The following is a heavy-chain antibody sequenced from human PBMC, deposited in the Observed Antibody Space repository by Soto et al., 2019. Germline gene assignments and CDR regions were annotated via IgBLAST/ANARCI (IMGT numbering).Heavy chain of an antibody. D-gene: IGHD2-15*01. CDR2: ISSSGSTI. CDR1: GFTFSSYE. Sequence: EVQLVESGGGLVQPGGSLRLSCAASGFTFSSYEMNWVRQAPGKWLEWVSYISSSGSTIYYADSVKGRFTISRDNAKNSLYLQMNSLRAEDTAVYYCAKMGRYCSGGSCYSSGFDYWGQGTLVTVSS. CDR3: AKMGRYCSGGSCYSSGFDY. J-gene: IGHJ4*02. V-gene: IGHV3-48*03.